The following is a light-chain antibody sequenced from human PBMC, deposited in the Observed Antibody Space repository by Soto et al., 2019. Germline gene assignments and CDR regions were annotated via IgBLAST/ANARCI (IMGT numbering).Light chain of an antibody. Sequence: QSVLTQPPSVSGAPAQRVTISCTGSSSNIGAGYDAHWYQQRPGTAPKLLIFGNINRPSGVPDRFSGSKSGTSASLAITGLQAEDEGDYYCQSYDSTLSARYVFGTGTKVTV. CDR1: SSNIGAGYD. J-gene: IGLJ1*01. CDR2: GNI. CDR3: QSYDSTLSARYV. V-gene: IGLV1-40*01.